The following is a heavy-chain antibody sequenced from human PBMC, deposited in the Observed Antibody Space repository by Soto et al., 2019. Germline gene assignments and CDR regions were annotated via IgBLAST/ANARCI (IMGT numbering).Heavy chain of an antibody. V-gene: IGHV3-13*01. D-gene: IGHD3-16*02. CDR3: VKGMITFGGVISWPYFDY. J-gene: IGHJ4*02. CDR1: GFTFSSYD. Sequence: PGGSLRLSCAASGFTFSSYDMHWVRQATGKGLEWVSAIGTAGDTYYPGSVKGRFTISRENAKNSLYLQMNSLRAGDTAVYYCVKGMITFGGVISWPYFDYWGQGTLVTVSS. CDR2: IGTAGDT.